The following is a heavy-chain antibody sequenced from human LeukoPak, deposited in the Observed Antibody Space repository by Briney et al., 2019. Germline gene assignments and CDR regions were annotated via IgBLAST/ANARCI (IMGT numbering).Heavy chain of an antibody. J-gene: IGHJ4*02. D-gene: IGHD3-22*01. Sequence: GGSLRLSCAASGFTFSSYSMNWVRQAPGKGLEWVSSISSSSSYIYYADSVKGRFTISRDNAKNSLYLQMNSLRAEDTAVYYCARDRDYYDSSGCYYDRGDYFDYWGQGTLVTVSS. CDR3: ARDRDYYDSSGCYYDRGDYFDY. CDR1: GFTFSSYS. V-gene: IGHV3-21*01. CDR2: ISSSSSYI.